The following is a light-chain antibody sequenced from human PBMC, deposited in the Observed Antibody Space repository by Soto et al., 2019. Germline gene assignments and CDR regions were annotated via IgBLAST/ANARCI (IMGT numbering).Light chain of an antibody. Sequence: QSVLTQPASVSGSPGQSITISCTGTSSDVGAYKYVSWYQQHPGKAPKLMIYAVSNRPSGVSNRFSGSKSGNTASLTISGLQAEDEADYYCSSYTSSSIPYVXGTGTRSPS. CDR2: AVS. CDR1: SSDVGAYKY. J-gene: IGLJ1*01. CDR3: SSYTSSSIPYV. V-gene: IGLV2-14*01.